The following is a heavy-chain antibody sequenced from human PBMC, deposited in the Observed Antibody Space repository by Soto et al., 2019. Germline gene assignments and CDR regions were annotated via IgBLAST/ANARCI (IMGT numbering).Heavy chain of an antibody. CDR1: AGSISSYY. CDR3: ARGTRSWDYDY. D-gene: IGHD6-13*01. CDR2: IYYSGST. V-gene: IGHV4-59*01. Sequence: SETLSLTCTVSAGSISSYYWSWIRQPPGKGLEWIGYIYYSGSTNYNPSLKSRVTISVDTSKNQFSLKLSSVTAADTAVYYCARGTRSWDYDYWGQGTLVTVS. J-gene: IGHJ4*02.